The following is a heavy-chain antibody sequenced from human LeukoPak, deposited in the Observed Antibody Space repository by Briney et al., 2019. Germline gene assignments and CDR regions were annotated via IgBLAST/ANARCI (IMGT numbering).Heavy chain of an antibody. V-gene: IGHV4-59*11. CDR1: GDSIRSHH. Sequence: PSETLSLTCTVSGDSIRSHHCAWIRQPPGKGLEWIGHIYNSATTDYNPSFKSRVTISLDTSKKQFSLKMTSVTALDSAVYYCARGGEGYNDDAFEVWGLGTAVTVSS. CDR2: IYNSATT. CDR3: ARGGEGYNDDAFEV. D-gene: IGHD5-24*01. J-gene: IGHJ3*01.